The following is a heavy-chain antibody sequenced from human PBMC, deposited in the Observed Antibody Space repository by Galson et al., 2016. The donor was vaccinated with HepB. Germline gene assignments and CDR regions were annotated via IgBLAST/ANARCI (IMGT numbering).Heavy chain of an antibody. J-gene: IGHJ4*02. CDR3: AKNLGSYPRNFDY. CDR2: IKQDGSDN. V-gene: IGHV3-7*03. D-gene: IGHD1-26*01. CDR1: EFTFRNFW. Sequence: SLRLSCAASEFTFRNFWMSWVRQAPGKGLEWVASIKQDGSDNYYVDSVKGRFTISRDNANNSLYLQMSSLRAEDTATYYCAKNLGSYPRNFDYWGQGALVTVSS.